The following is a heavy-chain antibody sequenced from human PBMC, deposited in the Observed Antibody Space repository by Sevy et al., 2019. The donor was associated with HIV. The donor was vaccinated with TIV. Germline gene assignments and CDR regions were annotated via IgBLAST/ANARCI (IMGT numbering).Heavy chain of an antibody. CDR2: INRDGSST. CDR1: GFTFSSYW. J-gene: IGHJ3*02. Sequence: GGSLRLSCAASGFTFSSYWMHWVRQAPGKGLVWVSRINRDGSSTSYADSVKGRFTISRDNAKNTLYLQMNSLRAEDTAVYYCARDLSNGSGDAFDIWGQGTMVTVSS. V-gene: IGHV3-74*01. D-gene: IGHD3-10*01. CDR3: ARDLSNGSGDAFDI.